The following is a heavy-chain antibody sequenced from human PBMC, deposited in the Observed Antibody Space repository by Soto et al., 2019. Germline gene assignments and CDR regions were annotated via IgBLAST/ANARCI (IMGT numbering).Heavy chain of an antibody. CDR2: ISAYNGNT. J-gene: IGHJ4*02. D-gene: IGHD2-2*02. CDR3: ARDQDIVVVPAAIGPPLDY. Sequence: GASVKVSCKASGYTFTSYGISWVRQAPGQGLEWMGWISAYNGNTNYAQKLQGRVTMTTDTSTSTAYMELRSLRSDDTAVYYCARDQDIVVVPAAIGPPLDYWGQGTLVTVSS. CDR1: GYTFTSYG. V-gene: IGHV1-18*01.